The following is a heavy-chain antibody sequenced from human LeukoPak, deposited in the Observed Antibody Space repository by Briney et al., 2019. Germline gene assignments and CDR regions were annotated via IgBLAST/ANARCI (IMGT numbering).Heavy chain of an antibody. D-gene: IGHD3-22*01. J-gene: IGHJ4*02. CDR3: ASRNYYDSSGYYYFDY. CDR1: GGSISSSNW. V-gene: IGHV4-4*02. CDR2: IYHSGST. Sequence: SETLSLTCAVSGGSISSSNWWSWVRQPPGKGLEWIGEIYHSGSTNYNPSLKSRVTISVDKSKNQFSLKLSSVTAADTAVYYCASRNYYDSSGYYYFDYWGQGTLVTVSS.